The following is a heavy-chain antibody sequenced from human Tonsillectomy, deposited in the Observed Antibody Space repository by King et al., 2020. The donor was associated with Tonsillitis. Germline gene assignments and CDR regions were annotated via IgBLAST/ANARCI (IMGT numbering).Heavy chain of an antibody. CDR2: ISSSSSYI. V-gene: IGHV3-21*01. CDR3: ARWGVSYCGGDCYQNDDFDL. CDR1: GFTFSSYS. D-gene: IGHD2-21*02. Sequence: VQLVESGGGLVKPGGSLRLSCAASGFTFSSYSMNWVRQAPGKGLEWVSSISSSSSYIYSADSVKGRFTISRDNAKNSLYLQMNSLRAEDTAVYYCARWGVSYCGGDCYQNDDFDLWGQGTMVTVSS. J-gene: IGHJ3*01.